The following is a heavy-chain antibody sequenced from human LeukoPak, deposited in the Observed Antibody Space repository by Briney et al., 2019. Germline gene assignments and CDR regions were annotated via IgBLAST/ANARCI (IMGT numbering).Heavy chain of an antibody. CDR1: GFNFKLSA. Sequence: GGSLRLSCVASGFNFKLSAMSWVRQAPGKGLEWVSTIYTGGNTYYAASVKGRFTISRDFSKNTVFLHMNSLRAEDTAMYYCARGDDSGYYDYFDYWGQGALVTVSS. J-gene: IGHJ4*02. D-gene: IGHD3-22*01. CDR2: IYTGGNT. V-gene: IGHV3-23*05. CDR3: ARGDDSGYYDYFDY.